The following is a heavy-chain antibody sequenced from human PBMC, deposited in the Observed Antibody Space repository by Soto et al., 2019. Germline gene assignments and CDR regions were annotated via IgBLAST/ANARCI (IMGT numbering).Heavy chain of an antibody. D-gene: IGHD6-19*01. V-gene: IGHV1-18*01. CDR3: ARDLNPKQWLGYYFDY. CDR1: GYTFTSYG. J-gene: IGHJ4*02. Sequence: ASVKVSCKASGYTFTSYGIRWVRQAPGQGLEWMGWISAYNGNTNYAQKLQGRVTMTTDTSTSTAYMELRSLRSDDTAVYYCARDLNPKQWLGYYFDYWGQGTLVTVSS. CDR2: ISAYNGNT.